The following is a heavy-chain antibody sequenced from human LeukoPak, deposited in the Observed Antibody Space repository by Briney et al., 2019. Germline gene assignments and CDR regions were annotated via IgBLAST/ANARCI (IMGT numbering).Heavy chain of an antibody. Sequence: WGSLRLSCAASGFTFSSYWMSWVRQAPGKGLEWVANIKQDGSEKYYVDSVKGRFTISRDNAKNSLYLQMNSLRAEDTAVYYCARVGEMATTYYFDYWGQGTLVTVSS. D-gene: IGHD5-24*01. V-gene: IGHV3-7*01. J-gene: IGHJ4*02. CDR1: GFTFSSYW. CDR2: IKQDGSEK. CDR3: ARVGEMATTYYFDY.